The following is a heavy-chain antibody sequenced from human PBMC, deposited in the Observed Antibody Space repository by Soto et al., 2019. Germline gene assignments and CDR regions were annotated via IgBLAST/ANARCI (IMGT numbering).Heavy chain of an antibody. Sequence: GESLKISCKGSGYSFTSYWSGWVRQMPGKGLEWMGIIYPGDSDTRYSPSFQGQVTISADKSISTAYLQWSSLTAADTAVYFCARDLSTGYDSYYFDYWGQGTLVTVSS. CDR1: GYSFTSYW. V-gene: IGHV5-51*01. CDR3: ARDLSTGYDSYYFDY. J-gene: IGHJ4*02. CDR2: IYPGDSDT. D-gene: IGHD3-22*01.